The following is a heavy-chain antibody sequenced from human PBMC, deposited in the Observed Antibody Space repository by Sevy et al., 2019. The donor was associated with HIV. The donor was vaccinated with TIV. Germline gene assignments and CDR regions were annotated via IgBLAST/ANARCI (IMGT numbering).Heavy chain of an antibody. J-gene: IGHJ4*02. V-gene: IGHV3-30*02. CDR2: IQYDGSNK. CDR1: GFSFSSYG. D-gene: IGHD2-21*01. CDR3: VKEGGGEGGDH. Sequence: GESLKISFAASGFSFSSYGMHWVRQAPGKGLEWMSYIQYDGSNKDYADSVKGRFTISRDNSKNTLYLQMNSLRVEDTAVFYCVKEGGGEGGDHWGQGTLVTVSS.